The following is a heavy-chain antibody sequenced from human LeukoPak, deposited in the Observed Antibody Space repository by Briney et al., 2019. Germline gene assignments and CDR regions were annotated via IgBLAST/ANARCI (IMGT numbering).Heavy chain of an antibody. V-gene: IGHV3-23*01. J-gene: IGHJ4*02. CDR2: ISGGGETT. Sequence: QPGGSLRLSCVASGFSFSTSLMGWVRQDPGKGLEWVSAISGGGETTYYADSVKGRFTISRDNSESTLYLRMDSLGADDTAVYYCAKVREAWDYWGQGTQVTVSS. CDR3: AKVREAWDY. CDR1: GFSFSTSL. D-gene: IGHD5-24*01.